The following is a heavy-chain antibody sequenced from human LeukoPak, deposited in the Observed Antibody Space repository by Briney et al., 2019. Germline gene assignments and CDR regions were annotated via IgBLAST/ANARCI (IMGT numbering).Heavy chain of an antibody. V-gene: IGHV3-30*18. Sequence: GGSLRLSCAASGFTFSSYGMHWVRQAPGKGLEWVAVISYDGSNKYYADSVKGRFTISRDNSKNTLYLQVNSLRAEDTAVYYCAKDYGDAVDYWGQGTLVTVSS. CDR3: AKDYGDAVDY. D-gene: IGHD4-17*01. CDR1: GFTFSSYG. CDR2: ISYDGSNK. J-gene: IGHJ4*02.